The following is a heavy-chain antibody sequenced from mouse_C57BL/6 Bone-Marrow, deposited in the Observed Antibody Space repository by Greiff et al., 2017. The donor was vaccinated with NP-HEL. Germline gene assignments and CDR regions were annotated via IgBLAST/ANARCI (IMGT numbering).Heavy chain of an antibody. V-gene: IGHV1-15*01. CDR1: GYTFTDYE. D-gene: IGHD1-1*01. J-gene: IGHJ3*01. CDR2: IDPETGGT. Sequence: VQLQQSGAELVRPGASVTLSCKASGYTFTDYEMHWVKQTPVHGLEWIGAIDPETGGTAYNQKFKGKAILTADKSSSTAYMELRSLTSEDSAVYYCTRRGYYVQAWFADWGQGTLVTVSA. CDR3: TRRGYYVQAWFAD.